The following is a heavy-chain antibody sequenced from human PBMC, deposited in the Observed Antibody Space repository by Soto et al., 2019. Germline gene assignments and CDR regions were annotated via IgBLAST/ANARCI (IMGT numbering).Heavy chain of an antibody. CDR1: GFTFSSYA. V-gene: IGHV3-23*01. Sequence: SLRLSCAASGFTFSSYAISWVRQAPLKGLEWVSAISGSGGSTYYADSVKGRFTISRDNSKNTLYLQMNSLRAEDTAVYYCVRSGYSSSWYEGNYYYGMDVWGQGTTVTVSS. CDR2: ISGSGGST. D-gene: IGHD6-13*01. CDR3: VRSGYSSSWYEGNYYYGMDV. J-gene: IGHJ6*02.